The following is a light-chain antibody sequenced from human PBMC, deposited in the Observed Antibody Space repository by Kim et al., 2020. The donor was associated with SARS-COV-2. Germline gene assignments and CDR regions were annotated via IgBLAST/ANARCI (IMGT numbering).Light chain of an antibody. CDR3: QQLNSFPRT. CDR1: QCISSY. CDR2: AAS. V-gene: IGKV1-9*01. Sequence: SASVGDTVTLTCRASQCISSYLAWYQQKPGKAPKRLIYAASTLQSGVPSRFSGSGSGTDLTLTISSLQPEDFATYYCQQLNSFPRTFGQGTKLEI. J-gene: IGKJ2*01.